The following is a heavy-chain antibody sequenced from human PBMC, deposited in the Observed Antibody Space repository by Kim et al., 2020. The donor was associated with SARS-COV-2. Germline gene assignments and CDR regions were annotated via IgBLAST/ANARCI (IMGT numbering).Heavy chain of an antibody. Sequence: SETLSLTCAVYGGSFSGYYWSWIRQPPGKGLEWIGEINHSGSTNYNPSLKSRVTISVDTSKNQFSLKLSSVTAADTAVYYCARGNYYDSSGYPFYYWGQG. J-gene: IGHJ4*02. CDR2: INHSGST. D-gene: IGHD3-22*01. V-gene: IGHV4-34*01. CDR3: ARGNYYDSSGYPFYY. CDR1: GGSFSGYY.